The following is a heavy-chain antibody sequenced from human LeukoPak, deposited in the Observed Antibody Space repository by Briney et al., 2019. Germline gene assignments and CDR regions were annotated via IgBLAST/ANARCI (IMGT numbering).Heavy chain of an antibody. D-gene: IGHD3-22*01. CDR2: IYSGGST. Sequence: GGSLRLSCAASGFTVSSNYMSWVRQAPGKGLEWVSVIYSGGSTYYADSVKGRFTISRDNSKNTLYLQMNSLRAEDTAVYYCARGSDDSSGYYYASVYWGQGTLVTVSS. CDR1: GFTVSSNY. CDR3: ARGSDDSSGYYYASVY. J-gene: IGHJ4*02. V-gene: IGHV3-53*01.